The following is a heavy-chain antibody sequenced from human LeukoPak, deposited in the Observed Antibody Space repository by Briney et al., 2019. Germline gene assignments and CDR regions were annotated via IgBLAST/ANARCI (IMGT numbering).Heavy chain of an antibody. J-gene: IGHJ4*02. CDR2: MNPNSGNT. D-gene: IGHD5-18*01. Sequence: ASVKVSGRASGSTSTGYDINGGRKAPGQGVEWMGWMNPNSGNTGYAQKFQGRVTMTRNTSISTAYMELSSLRSEDTAVYYCARGGIQLWSYWGQGTLVTVSS. V-gene: IGHV1-8*01. CDR1: GSTSTGYD. CDR3: ARGGIQLWSY.